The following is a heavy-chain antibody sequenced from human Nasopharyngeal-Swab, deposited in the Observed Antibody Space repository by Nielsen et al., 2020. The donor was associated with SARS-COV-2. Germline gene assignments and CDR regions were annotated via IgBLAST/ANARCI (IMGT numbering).Heavy chain of an antibody. J-gene: IGHJ4*02. CDR1: GFTFSSYG. CDR2: ISYDGSNK. CDR3: ARVTVGDYHTFDY. D-gene: IGHD4-17*01. V-gene: IGHV3-30*03. Sequence: GESLKISCAASGFTFSSYGMHWVRQAPGKGLEWVAVISYDGSNKYYADSVKGRFTISRDNSKNTLYLQMNSLRAEDTAVYYCARVTVGDYHTFDYWGQGTLVTVSS.